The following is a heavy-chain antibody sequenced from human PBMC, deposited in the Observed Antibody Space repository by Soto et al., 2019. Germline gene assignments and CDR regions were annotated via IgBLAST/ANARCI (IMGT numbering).Heavy chain of an antibody. J-gene: IGHJ6*02. CDR1: RFTFSSYG. D-gene: IGHD6-13*01. CDR3: AREKGGYSSSWYTYYYYYGMDV. CDR2: IWYDGSNK. Sequence: GGSLRLSCAASRFTFSSYGMHWVRQAPGKGLEWVAVIWYDGSNKYYADSVKGRFTISRDNSKNTLYLQMNSLRAEDTAVYYCAREKGGYSSSWYTYYYYYGMDVWGQGTTVTVSS. V-gene: IGHV3-33*01.